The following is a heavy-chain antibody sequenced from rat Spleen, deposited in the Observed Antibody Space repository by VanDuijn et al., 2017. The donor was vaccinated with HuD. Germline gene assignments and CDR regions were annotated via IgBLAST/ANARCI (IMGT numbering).Heavy chain of an antibody. V-gene: IGHV5-31*01. CDR1: GITFNNYW. Sequence: EVQLVESGGGLVQPGRSLKLSCAASGITFNNYWMTWIRQAPGKGLEWVASISNIGDTYYSDSVKGRFSISRDNAKSTLYLQMNSLRSEDTATYYCSPLPGYNLDHWGQGVMVTVSS. CDR3: SPLPGYNLDH. CDR2: ISNIGDT. J-gene: IGHJ2*01. D-gene: IGHD1-4*01.